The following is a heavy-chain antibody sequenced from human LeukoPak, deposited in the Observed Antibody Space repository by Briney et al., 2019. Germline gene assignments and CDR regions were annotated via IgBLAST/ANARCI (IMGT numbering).Heavy chain of an antibody. J-gene: IGHJ4*02. D-gene: IGHD5-24*01. Sequence: GASLRLSCAASGLTFSSYAMGWVRQAPGKGVEWVSAISGSGGSTYYADSVKGRFTISRDNSKNTLYLQMNSLRAEDTAVYYCAKEQFPPWVYWGQGTLVTVSS. V-gene: IGHV3-23*01. CDR1: GLTFSSYA. CDR3: AKEQFPPWVY. CDR2: ISGSGGST.